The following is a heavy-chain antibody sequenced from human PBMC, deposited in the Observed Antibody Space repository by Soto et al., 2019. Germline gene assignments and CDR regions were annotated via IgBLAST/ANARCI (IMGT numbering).Heavy chain of an antibody. CDR2: IYSSENT. CDR3: ARLGAYYQSLDP. V-gene: IGHV4-39*01. D-gene: IGHD2-21*01. Sequence: TSETLSLTCSVSGGFVSSSSYSWGWIRQSPGKGLEWIGTIYSSENTYYNPSLRSRVSITLETSKSQFSLRLTSVTASDTAVYYCARLGAYYQSLDPWGQGTVVTVSS. J-gene: IGHJ5*02. CDR1: GGFVSSSSYS.